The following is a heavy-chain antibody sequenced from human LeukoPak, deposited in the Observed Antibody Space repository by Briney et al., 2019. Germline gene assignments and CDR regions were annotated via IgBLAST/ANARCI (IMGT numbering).Heavy chain of an antibody. J-gene: IGHJ4*02. D-gene: IGHD2-2*01. CDR3: ARGGGPRYCTSITCYPLDF. Sequence: GGSLRLSCAASGFTFSSYGMHWVRQAPGKGLEWVAFIRYDGSNKYYADSVKGRFTISRDNAKNSLNLQMSSLRAEDTAVYYCARGGGPRYCTSITCYPLDFWGQGTLVTVSS. CDR2: IRYDGSNK. CDR1: GFTFSSYG. V-gene: IGHV3-30*02.